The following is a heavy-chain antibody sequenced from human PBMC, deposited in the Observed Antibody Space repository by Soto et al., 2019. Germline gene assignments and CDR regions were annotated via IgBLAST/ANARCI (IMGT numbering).Heavy chain of an antibody. CDR2: ISSSGSTI. V-gene: IGHV3-48*03. J-gene: IGHJ6*02. CDR3: ARVQMEWFGESPGYYGMDV. D-gene: IGHD3-10*01. CDR1: GFTFRSYY. Sequence: XGSLRLSCSAAGFTFRSYYMNWVRQAPGKGLDWVSYISSSGSTIYYADSVKGRFTISRDNAKNSLYLQMNSLRAEDTAVYYCARVQMEWFGESPGYYGMDVWGQGTTVTVSS.